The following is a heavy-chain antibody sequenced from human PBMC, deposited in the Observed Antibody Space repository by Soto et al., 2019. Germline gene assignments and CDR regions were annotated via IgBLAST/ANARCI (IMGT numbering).Heavy chain of an antibody. D-gene: IGHD3-10*01. J-gene: IGHJ6*02. CDR1: GGSISSSSYY. CDR2: IYYSGST. CDR3: ARSKVWFGDYGMDV. V-gene: IGHV4-39*01. Sequence: PSETLSLTCTVSGGSISSSSYYWGWIRQPPGKGLEWIGSIYYSGSTYYNPSLKSRVTISVDTSKNQFSLKLSSVTAADTAVYYCARSKVWFGDYGMDVWGQGNTVTVSS.